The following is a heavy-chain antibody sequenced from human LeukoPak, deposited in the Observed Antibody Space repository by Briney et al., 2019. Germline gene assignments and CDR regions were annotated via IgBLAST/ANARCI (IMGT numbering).Heavy chain of an antibody. Sequence: PSETLSLTCTVSGGSISSYYWSCIRRPAGKGLEWIGRIYTSGSTNYNPSLKSRVTMSVDTSKNQFSLKLSSVTAADTAVYYCARGSVGSSSPWFDPWGQGTLVTVSS. CDR1: GGSISSYY. CDR2: IYTSGST. J-gene: IGHJ5*02. V-gene: IGHV4-4*07. D-gene: IGHD6-13*01. CDR3: ARGSVGSSSPWFDP.